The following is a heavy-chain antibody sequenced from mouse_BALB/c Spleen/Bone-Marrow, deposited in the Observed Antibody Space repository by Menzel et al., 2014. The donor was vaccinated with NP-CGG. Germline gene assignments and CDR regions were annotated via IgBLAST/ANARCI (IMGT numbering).Heavy chain of an antibody. CDR1: GYAFSSYW. J-gene: IGHJ2*01. CDR2: IYPGDGDT. Sequence: QVQLKQSGAELVRPGSSVKVSCKASGYAFSSYWMNWVKQRPGQGLEWIGQIYPGDGDTNYNGKFKGKATLTADKSSSTAYMQLSSLTSEDSAVYFGARQYGNYFDYWGQGTPLPVSS. V-gene: IGHV1-80*01. CDR3: ARQYGNYFDY. D-gene: IGHD2-10*02.